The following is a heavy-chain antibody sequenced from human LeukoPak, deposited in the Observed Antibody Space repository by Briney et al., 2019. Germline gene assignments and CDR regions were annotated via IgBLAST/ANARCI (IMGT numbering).Heavy chain of an antibody. CDR3: ARDRWFGELSGGFDY. V-gene: IGHV3-7*01. CDR2: IKQDGSEK. J-gene: IGHJ4*02. D-gene: IGHD3-10*01. CDR1: GFTFSSYW. Sequence: PGGSLRLSCAASGFTFSSYWMSWVRQAPGKGLEWVANIKQDGSEKYYVDSVKGRFTISRDNAKNSLYLQMNSLRAEDTAVYYRARDRWFGELSGGFDYWGQGTLVTVSS.